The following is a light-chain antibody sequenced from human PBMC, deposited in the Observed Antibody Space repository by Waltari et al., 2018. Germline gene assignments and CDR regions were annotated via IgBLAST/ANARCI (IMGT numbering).Light chain of an antibody. J-gene: IGLJ3*02. Sequence: QSALTQPRSVSGSPGQSVTISCTGTSSDVGGYNYVSWYQQYPGKAPKLMIYDVSKRPSGVLGRFSVSKSGNTASLTISGLQAEDEVDYYCCSYAGSYTPWVFGGGTKLTVL. CDR2: DVS. CDR1: SSDVGGYNY. V-gene: IGLV2-11*01. CDR3: CSYAGSYTPWV.